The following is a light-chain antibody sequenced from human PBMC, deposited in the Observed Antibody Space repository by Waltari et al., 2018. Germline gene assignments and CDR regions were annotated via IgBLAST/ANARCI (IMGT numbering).Light chain of an antibody. CDR3: LHHNNYPRT. V-gene: IGKV1-17*01. CDR1: QDIGHD. CDR2: AAS. Sequence: DIQMTQSPSSLSASVGDRVTITCRASQDIGHDLGWYQQQPGKAPRRLIYAASSLQSGVPSRFSGTGSGTEFTLTVSSLQPEDVATYYCLHHNNYPRTLGQGTKVEAK. J-gene: IGKJ1*01.